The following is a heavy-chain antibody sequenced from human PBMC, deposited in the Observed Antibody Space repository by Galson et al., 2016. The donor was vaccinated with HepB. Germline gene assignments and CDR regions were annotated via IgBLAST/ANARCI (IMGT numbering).Heavy chain of an antibody. J-gene: IGHJ4*02. V-gene: IGHV1-2*02. CDR2: INPSSGGT. CDR3: SRHHQRSGSGSYHSDFDC. D-gene: IGHD3-10*01. Sequence: SCKASGYTFTDYYIHWVRQAPGQGLEWMGWINPSSGGTKYVQKFQGRVTMTGDTSINTAYMELTRVRSDDTAVYYCSRHHQRSGSGSYHSDFDCWGQGTLVTVAS. CDR1: GYTFTDYY.